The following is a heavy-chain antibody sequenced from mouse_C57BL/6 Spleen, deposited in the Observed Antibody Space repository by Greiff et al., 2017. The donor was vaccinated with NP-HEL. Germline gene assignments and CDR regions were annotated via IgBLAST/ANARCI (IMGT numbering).Heavy chain of an antibody. CDR2: IYPGNSDT. D-gene: IGHD2-5*01. CDR1: GYTFTSYW. CDR3: TRFGSNYDYAMDY. J-gene: IGHJ4*01. V-gene: IGHV1-5*01. Sequence: EVQVVESGTVLARPGASVKMSCKTSGYTFTSYWMHWVKQRPGQGLEWIGAIYPGNSDTSYNQKFKGKAKLTAVTSASTAYMELSSLTNEDSAVYYCTRFGSNYDYAMDYWGQGTSVTVSS.